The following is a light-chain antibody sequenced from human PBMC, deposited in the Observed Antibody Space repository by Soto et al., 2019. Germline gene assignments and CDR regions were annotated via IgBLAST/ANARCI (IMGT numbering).Light chain of an antibody. V-gene: IGLV2-14*01. CDR2: GVS. CDR3: CSYTTSNTRQIV. J-gene: IGLJ1*01. Sequence: ALTQPASVSGSPGQSITISCTGTSSDVGGYNYVSWYQQHPGKAPKFMIYGVSNRPSGVSNRFSGSKSGNTASLTISGLQAEDEADYYCCSYTTSNTRQIVFGTGTKVTVL. CDR1: SSDVGGYNY.